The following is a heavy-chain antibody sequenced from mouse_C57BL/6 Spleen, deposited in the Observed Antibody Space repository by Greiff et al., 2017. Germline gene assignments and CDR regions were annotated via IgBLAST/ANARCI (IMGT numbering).Heavy chain of an antibody. J-gene: IGHJ1*03. D-gene: IGHD1-1*01. CDR1: GFTFSDYG. CDR2: ISSGSSTI. Sequence: EVKLVESGGGLVKPGGSLKLSCAASGFTFSDYGMHWVRQAPEKGLEWVAYISSGSSTIYYADTVKGRFTISRDNAKNTLFLQMTSLRSEDTAMYYCARWGYYYGSSGYFEVWGTGTTVTVSS. CDR3: ARWGYYYGSSGYFEV. V-gene: IGHV5-17*01.